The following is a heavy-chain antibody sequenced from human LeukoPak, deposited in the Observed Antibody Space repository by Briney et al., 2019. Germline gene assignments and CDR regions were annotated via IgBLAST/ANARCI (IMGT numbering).Heavy chain of an antibody. CDR3: AGGARDFLEWPSFDY. CDR1: GGSISSYY. Sequence: NSSETLSLTCTVSGGSISSYYWSWIRQPPGKGLEWIGYIYYSGSTNYNPSLKSRVTISVDTSKNQFSLKLSSVTAADTAVYYCAGGARDFLEWPSFDYWGQGPLVTVSS. J-gene: IGHJ4*02. D-gene: IGHD3-3*01. V-gene: IGHV4-59*01. CDR2: IYYSGST.